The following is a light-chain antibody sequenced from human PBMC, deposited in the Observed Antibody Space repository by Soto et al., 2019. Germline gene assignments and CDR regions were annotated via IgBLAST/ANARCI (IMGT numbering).Light chain of an antibody. V-gene: IGLV1-40*01. CDR1: SSNIGAGYD. CDR3: SSYAVKKKFVV. J-gene: IGLJ1*01. CDR2: GNI. Sequence: QSVLTQPPSVSGAPGQRVTISCTGSSSNIGAGYDVHWYQQRPGTAPKLLIFGNINRPSGVPDRFSGSKSGTSASLAITGLQAEDEGDYYCSSYAVKKKFVVFGSGTKLTVL.